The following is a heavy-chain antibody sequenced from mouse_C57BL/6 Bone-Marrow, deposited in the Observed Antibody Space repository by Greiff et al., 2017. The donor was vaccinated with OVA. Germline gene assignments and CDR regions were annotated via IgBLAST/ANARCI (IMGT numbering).Heavy chain of an antibody. CDR2: IDPENGDT. CDR3: TTWMTTVVAHWYFEF. J-gene: IGHJ1*03. V-gene: IGHV14-4*01. D-gene: IGHD1-1*01. Sequence: VQLQQSGAELVRPGASVKLSCTASGFNIKDDYMHWVKQRPEQGLEWIGWIDPENGDTEYASKFQGKATITADTSSNTAYLQLSSLTSEDTAVYYCTTWMTTVVAHWYFEFWGTGTTVTVSS. CDR1: GFNIKDDY.